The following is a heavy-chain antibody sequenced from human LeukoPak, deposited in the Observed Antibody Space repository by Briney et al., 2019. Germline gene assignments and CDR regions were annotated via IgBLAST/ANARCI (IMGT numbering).Heavy chain of an antibody. J-gene: IGHJ4*02. CDR2: ISYDGSNK. CDR1: GFTFSSYA. CDR3: AKDRMDSGSYYYFDY. Sequence: GGSLRLSCAASGFTFSSYAMHWVRQAPGKGLEWVAVISYDGSNKYYADSVKGRFTISRDNSKNTLYLQMNSLRAEDTAVYYCAKDRMDSGSYYYFDYWGQGTLVTVSS. V-gene: IGHV3-30-3*01. D-gene: IGHD1-26*01.